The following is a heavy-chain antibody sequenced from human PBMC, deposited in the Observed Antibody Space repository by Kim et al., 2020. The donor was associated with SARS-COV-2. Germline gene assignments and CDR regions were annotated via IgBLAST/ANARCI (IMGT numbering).Heavy chain of an antibody. J-gene: IGHJ4*02. Sequence: YADSVKGRFTISRDNSKNTLYLQMNSLRAEDTAVYYCAKSKNSYKYYFDYWGQGTLVTVSS. CDR3: AKSKNSYKYYFDY. D-gene: IGHD1-1*01. V-gene: IGHV3-23*01.